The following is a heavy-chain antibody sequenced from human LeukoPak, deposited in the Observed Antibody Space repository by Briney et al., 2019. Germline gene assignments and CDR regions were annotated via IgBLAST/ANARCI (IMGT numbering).Heavy chain of an antibody. J-gene: IGHJ4*02. Sequence: GGSLRLSCTASGFTFSSYWMHWVRQAPGKGLVWVSHIGGNGTTTGYADSVKGRFTISRDNAKNTLYLQMNSLRVEDTAVYYCASSIVVPGHYWGQGTLVTVSS. CDR3: ASSIVVPGHY. CDR1: GFTFSSYW. D-gene: IGHD6-19*01. CDR2: IGGNGTTT. V-gene: IGHV3-74*01.